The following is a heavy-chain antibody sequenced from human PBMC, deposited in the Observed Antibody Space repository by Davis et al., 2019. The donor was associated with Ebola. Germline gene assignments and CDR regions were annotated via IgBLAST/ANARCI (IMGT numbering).Heavy chain of an antibody. CDR1: GFTFSGYA. D-gene: IGHD3-3*01. CDR2: ISNGGGGAT. V-gene: IGHV3-23*01. J-gene: IGHJ4*02. CDR3: AREDSEDDFWSGYREY. Sequence: PGGSLRLSCAASGFTFSGYAVSWVRQAPGKGLEWVSTISNGGGGATWYADSVKGRFTISRDNAKNSLDLQMNSLRAEDTAVYYCAREDSEDDFWSGYREYWGQGILVTVSS.